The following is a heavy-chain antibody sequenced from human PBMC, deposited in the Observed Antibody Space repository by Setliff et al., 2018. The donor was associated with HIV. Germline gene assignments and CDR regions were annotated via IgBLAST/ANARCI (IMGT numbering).Heavy chain of an antibody. D-gene: IGHD4-17*01. CDR3: AKGAGFYGDYTFDY. CDR1: GASISSHY. CDR2: IYSTGST. Sequence: SETLSLTCTVSGASISSHYWSWIRQSPGKELEWIGYIYSTGSTNYNPSLQSRVTISMDASKNKFSLKVTSVTSADTAVYYCAKGAGFYGDYTFDYWGQGHLVTVSS. V-gene: IGHV4-59*11. J-gene: IGHJ4*02.